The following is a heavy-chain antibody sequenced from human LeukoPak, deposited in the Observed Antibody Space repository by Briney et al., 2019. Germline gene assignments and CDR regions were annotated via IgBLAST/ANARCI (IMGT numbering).Heavy chain of an antibody. CDR3: VHDVAGWYGFDY. V-gene: IGHV2-5*01. J-gene: IGHJ4*02. CDR2: IYGNGDG. Sequence: ESGPTLVKPTQTLTLTCSFSGFSLTTSGVGVAWIRQPPGKALEWLVLIYGNGDGRYSPSLKTRLTITKDTSKNQVVLTMTNMDPVDTATYYSVHDVAGWYGFDYWGQGTLVTVSS. D-gene: IGHD6-19*01. CDR1: GFSLTTSGVG.